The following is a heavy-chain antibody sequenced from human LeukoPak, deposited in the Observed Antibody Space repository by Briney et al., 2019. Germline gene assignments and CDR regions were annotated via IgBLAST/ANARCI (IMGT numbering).Heavy chain of an antibody. D-gene: IGHD2-15*01. J-gene: IGHJ4*02. CDR1: GCTISSYY. CDR3: ARLEGSIVVVVAD. Sequence: SETLSLTCTVSGCTISSYYWSWIRQPPGKGLEWIGCIYYSGSTIYNPSLKSRVTISVDTSKNQFSLKLSSVTAADTAVYYCARLEGSIVVVVADWGQGTLVTVSS. V-gene: IGHV4-59*08. CDR2: IYYSGST.